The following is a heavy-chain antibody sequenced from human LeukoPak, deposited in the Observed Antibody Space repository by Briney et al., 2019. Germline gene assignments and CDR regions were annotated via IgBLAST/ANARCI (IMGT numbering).Heavy chain of an antibody. V-gene: IGHV3-21*06. CDR1: GFTFSSYS. CDR3: ARDLSTYSSMQPFDP. CDR2: ISSSSSYI. J-gene: IGHJ5*02. Sequence: GSLRLSCAASGFTFSSYSMNWVRQAPGKGLEWVSSISSSSSYIYYADSVKGRFTISRDNAKNSLYLQMNSLRAEDTAVYYCARDLSTYSSMQPFDPWGQGTLVTVSS. D-gene: IGHD6-13*01.